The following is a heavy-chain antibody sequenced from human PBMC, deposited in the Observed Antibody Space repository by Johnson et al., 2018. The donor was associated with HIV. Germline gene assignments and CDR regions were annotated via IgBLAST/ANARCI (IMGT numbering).Heavy chain of an antibody. CDR1: GFTFSSYG. D-gene: IGHD3-3*01. CDR3: ALTESRFLEWLFRAFDI. J-gene: IGHJ3*02. CDR2: ISYDGSNK. Sequence: QVQLVESGGGVVQPGGSLRLSCAASGFTFSSYGMHWVRQAPGKGLEWVAVISYDGSNKYYADSVEGRFTVSRDNTKNTLYLQMNSLRADDTAIYYCALTESRFLEWLFRAFDIWGQGTMVTVSS. V-gene: IGHV3-30*03.